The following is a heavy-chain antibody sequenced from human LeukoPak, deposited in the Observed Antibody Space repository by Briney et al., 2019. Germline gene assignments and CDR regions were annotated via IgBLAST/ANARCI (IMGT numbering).Heavy chain of an antibody. CDR2: IRHDGSNT. D-gene: IGHD6-13*01. Sequence: QPGGSLRLSCAASGFTFSDYGMHWVRQAPGKGLEWVAFIRHDGSNTYYADSVRGRFTISRDNSKNTLYLQMNSLRTEDTAVYYCANPTLAAGTDYWGQGTLVTVSS. J-gene: IGHJ4*02. V-gene: IGHV3-30*02. CDR3: ANPTLAAGTDY. CDR1: GFTFSDYG.